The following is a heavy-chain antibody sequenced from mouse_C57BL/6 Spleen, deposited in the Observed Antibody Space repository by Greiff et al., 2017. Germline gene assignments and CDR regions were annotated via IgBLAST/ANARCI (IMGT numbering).Heavy chain of an antibody. J-gene: IGHJ2*01. CDR2: INPNNGGT. D-gene: IGHD1-1*01. CDR3: ARNPLITTVVADY. Sequence: VQLQQSGPELVKPGASVKMSCKASGYTFTDYNMHWVKQSHGKSLEWIGYINPNNGGTSYNQKFKGKATLTVNKSSSTAYMELRSLTSEDSAVYYCARNPLITTVVADYWGQGTTLTVSS. V-gene: IGHV1-22*01. CDR1: GYTFTDYN.